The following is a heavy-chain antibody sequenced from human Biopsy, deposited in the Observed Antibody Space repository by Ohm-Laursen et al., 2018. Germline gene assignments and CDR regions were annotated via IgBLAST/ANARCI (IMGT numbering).Heavy chain of an antibody. J-gene: IGHJ4*02. CDR2: ISSSSNFI. CDR1: GLTFSRYS. CDR3: ARAYPPPGRRLVVVAGDFDC. D-gene: IGHD2-15*01. Sequence: GSLRLSCTASGLTFSRYSMHWVRQAPGKGLEWVSSISSSSNFIYYGGSVKGRFTISRDNAKNSLYPQMNSLRAEDTAVYYCARAYPPPGRRLVVVAGDFDCWGQGTRVTVSS. V-gene: IGHV3-21*01.